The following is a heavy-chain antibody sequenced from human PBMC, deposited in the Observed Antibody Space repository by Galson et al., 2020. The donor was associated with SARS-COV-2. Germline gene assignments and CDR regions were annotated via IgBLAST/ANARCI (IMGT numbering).Heavy chain of an antibody. CDR2: IYTGGST. D-gene: IGHD1-26*01. CDR3: ARALGSYYPSY. V-gene: IGHV4-61*09. Sequence: SETLSLTCTVSGCSISSGSNYWSWIRQTAGKGLEWIGHIYTGGSTNYNPSLKSRVTISLDTSKNQFSLKLSSVTAADTAVYYCARALGSYYPSYWGQGTLVTVSS. J-gene: IGHJ4*02. CDR1: GCSISSGSNY.